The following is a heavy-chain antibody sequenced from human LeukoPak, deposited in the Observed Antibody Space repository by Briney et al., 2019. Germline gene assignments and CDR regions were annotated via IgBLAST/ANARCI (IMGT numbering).Heavy chain of an antibody. J-gene: IGHJ4*02. CDR3: ARGGIAAAALDHLDY. CDR1: GGSITSYY. Sequence: SETLSLTCSVSGGSITSYYWSWIRQPPGKGLEWIGYIYYSGSTNYNPSLKSRVTIAVDTSKNQFSLKLSSVTAADTAVYYCARGGIAAAALDHLDYWGQGTLVTVSS. D-gene: IGHD6-13*01. CDR2: IYYSGST. V-gene: IGHV4-59*01.